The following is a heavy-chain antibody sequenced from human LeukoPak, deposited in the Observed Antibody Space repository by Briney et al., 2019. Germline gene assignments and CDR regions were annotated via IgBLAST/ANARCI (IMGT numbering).Heavy chain of an antibody. CDR2: IKQDGSEK. J-gene: IGHJ3*02. CDR3: ARVGGYSYGFAFDI. Sequence: GGSLRLSCAASGFTFSSYGMSWVRQAPGKGLEWVANIKQDGSEKYYVDSVKGRFTISRDNAKNSLYLQMNSLRAEDTAVYYCARVGGYSYGFAFDIWGQGTMVTVSS. CDR1: GFTFSSYG. D-gene: IGHD5-18*01. V-gene: IGHV3-7*05.